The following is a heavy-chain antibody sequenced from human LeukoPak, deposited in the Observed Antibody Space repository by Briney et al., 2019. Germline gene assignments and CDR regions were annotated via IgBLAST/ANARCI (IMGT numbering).Heavy chain of an antibody. CDR2: ISSSGIYI. CDR3: ARDRAPQYCSGGSCYSAFDI. D-gene: IGHD2-15*01. J-gene: IGHJ3*02. CDR1: GFTFSSYS. Sequence: GGSLRLSCAASGFTFSSYSMNWVRQAPGKGLEWVSSISSSGIYIYYADSVKGRFTISRDNVKNSLYLQMNSLRADDTAVYYCARDRAPQYCSGGSCYSAFDIWGQGTMVTVSS. V-gene: IGHV3-21*01.